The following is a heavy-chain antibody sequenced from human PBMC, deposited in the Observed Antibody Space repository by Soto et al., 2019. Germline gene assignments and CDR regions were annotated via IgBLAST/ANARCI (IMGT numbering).Heavy chain of an antibody. CDR1: GGSFGNSA. Sequence: SVKVSCKASGGSFGNSAINWVRQTPGQGLEWLGGFIPVYRTLNYAQKFQGGVTITADESTGTAYMTLSSLASDDTAVYYCATGVIWIGYFTVDSWGQGTRVTVSS. CDR2: FIPVYRTL. CDR3: ATGVIWIGYFTVDS. D-gene: IGHD3-3*01. J-gene: IGHJ4*02. V-gene: IGHV1-69*13.